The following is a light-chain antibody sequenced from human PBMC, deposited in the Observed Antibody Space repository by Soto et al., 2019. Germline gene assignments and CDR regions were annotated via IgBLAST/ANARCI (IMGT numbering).Light chain of an antibody. J-gene: IGLJ1*01. CDR2: EVS. Sequence: QSALTQPASVSGSPGQSITISCTGSTSDVGAYNYVSWYKHHPGQAPQLMIYEVSNRPSGVSNRFSGSKSGNTASLTISGLQAADEGDYYCSSKTSSSSPFVFGTGTKLTVL. CDR3: SSKTSSSSPFV. CDR1: TSDVGAYNY. V-gene: IGLV2-14*01.